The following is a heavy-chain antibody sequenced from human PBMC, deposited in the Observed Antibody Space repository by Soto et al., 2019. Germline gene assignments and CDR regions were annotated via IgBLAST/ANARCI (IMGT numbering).Heavy chain of an antibody. CDR1: GYTFASYG. J-gene: IGHJ5*02. CDR3: ARLRFRYNWFDP. V-gene: IGHV1-18*01. Sequence: ASVKVSCKASGYTFASYGISWVRQAPGQGLEWMGWISAYNGNTNYAQKLQGRVTMTTDTSTSTAYMELRSLRSDDTAVYYCARLRFRYNWFDPWGQGTLVTVSS. D-gene: IGHD3-3*01. CDR2: ISAYNGNT.